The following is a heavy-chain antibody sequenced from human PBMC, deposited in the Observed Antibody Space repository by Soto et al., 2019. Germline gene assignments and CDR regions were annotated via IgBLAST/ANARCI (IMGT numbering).Heavy chain of an antibody. CDR3: ARGEAVAGRY. Sequence: PGESLRLSCAASGFTFSSYAMHWVRQAPGKGLEWVAVISYDGSNKYYADSVKGRFTISRDNSKNTLYLQMNSLRAEDTAVYYCARGEAVAGRYWGQGT. CDR2: ISYDGSNK. V-gene: IGHV3-30-3*01. CDR1: GFTFSSYA. D-gene: IGHD6-19*01. J-gene: IGHJ4*02.